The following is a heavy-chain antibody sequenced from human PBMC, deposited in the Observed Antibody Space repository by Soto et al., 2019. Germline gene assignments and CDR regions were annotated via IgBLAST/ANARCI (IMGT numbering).Heavy chain of an antibody. CDR1: GYSFTSYW. J-gene: IGHJ6*02. V-gene: IGHV5-51*01. CDR2: IYPGDSDT. Sequence: PGESLKISCKGFGYSFTSYWIGWVRQMPGKGLECMGIIYPGDSDTRYSPSFHGQVTISADKSISTAYLQWSSLKASDTAMFYCARYSGYDLRGMDVWGQGTTVTVSS. CDR3: ARYSGYDLRGMDV. D-gene: IGHD5-12*01.